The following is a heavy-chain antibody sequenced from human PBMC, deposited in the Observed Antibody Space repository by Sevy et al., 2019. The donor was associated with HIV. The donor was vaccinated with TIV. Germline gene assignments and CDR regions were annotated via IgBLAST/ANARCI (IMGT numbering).Heavy chain of an antibody. CDR3: AAVAVAGLMRYYGMDV. CDR2: ISYDGSNK. CDR1: GFTFSSYA. Sequence: GGSLRLSCAASGFTFSSYAMHWVRQAPGKGLEWVAVISYDGSNKYYADSVKGRFTISRDNSKNTLYLQMNSLRAEDRAVYYCAAVAVAGLMRYYGMDVWGQGTTVTVSS. D-gene: IGHD6-19*01. J-gene: IGHJ6*02. V-gene: IGHV3-30*04.